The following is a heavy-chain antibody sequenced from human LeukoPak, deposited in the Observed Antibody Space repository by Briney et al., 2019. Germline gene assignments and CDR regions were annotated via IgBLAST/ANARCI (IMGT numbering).Heavy chain of an antibody. Sequence: PSETLSLTCTVSGGSISSSSYYWGWIRQPPGKGLEWIGSIYYSGSTYYNPSLKSRVTISVDTSKNQFSLKLGSVTAADTAVYYCAPYYYDSSGYYYWGQGTLVTVSS. CDR3: APYYYDSSGYYY. J-gene: IGHJ4*02. CDR1: GGSISSSSYY. CDR2: IYYSGST. V-gene: IGHV4-39*01. D-gene: IGHD3-22*01.